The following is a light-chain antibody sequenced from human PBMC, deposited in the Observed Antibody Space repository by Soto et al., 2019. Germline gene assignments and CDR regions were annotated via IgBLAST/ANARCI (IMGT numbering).Light chain of an antibody. CDR1: NIGSKS. Sequence: ELTQPPSVSVAPGKTARITCGGNNIGSKSVHWYQQKPGQAPVLVIYYDSDRPSGIPERFSGSNSGNTATLTISRVEAGDEADYYCQVWDSSSDRVFGGGTKLTVL. V-gene: IGLV3-21*04. CDR2: YDS. J-gene: IGLJ3*02. CDR3: QVWDSSSDRV.